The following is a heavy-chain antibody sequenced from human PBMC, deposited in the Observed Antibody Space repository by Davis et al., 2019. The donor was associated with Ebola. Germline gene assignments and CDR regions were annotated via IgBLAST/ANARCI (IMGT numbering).Heavy chain of an antibody. J-gene: IGHJ4*02. CDR1: GFTFSTYS. Sequence: GESLKISCAASGFTFSTYSMSWVRQAPGKGLEWVSSISSDSDYIYYADSAKGRFTISRDNAKNSLYLQMNSLRDEDTAVYYCARGQVRRYYYETSGYSSYWGQGTLVTVSS. CDR3: ARGQVRRYYYETSGYSSY. D-gene: IGHD3-22*01. CDR2: ISSDSDYI. V-gene: IGHV3-21*01.